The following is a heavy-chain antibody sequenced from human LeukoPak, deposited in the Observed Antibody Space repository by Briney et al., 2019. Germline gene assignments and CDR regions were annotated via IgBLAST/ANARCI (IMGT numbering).Heavy chain of an antibody. CDR3: ATYVGAKGSFDY. D-gene: IGHD1-26*01. J-gene: IGHJ4*02. Sequence: PGGSLRLSCAASGFTFSSYAMSWVRQAPGKGLEWVSAISGSGGTTYYADSVKGRFTISRDNSKNTLYLQMNSLRAEDTAVYYCATYVGAKGSFDYWGQGTLVTVSS. CDR2: ISGSGGTT. CDR1: GFTFSSYA. V-gene: IGHV3-23*01.